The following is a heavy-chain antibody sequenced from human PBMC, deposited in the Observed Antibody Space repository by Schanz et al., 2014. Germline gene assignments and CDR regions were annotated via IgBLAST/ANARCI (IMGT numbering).Heavy chain of an antibody. CDR2: IRTSATTYAT. CDR3: TRPHYQGSGRYGAEQN. D-gene: IGHD3-10*01. V-gene: IGHV3-73*01. CDR1: GFNFRGSA. Sequence: EVQLVESGGGLVQPGGSLKLSCAASGFNFRGSAIHWVRQTSGKGLEWIGRIRTSATTYATSYAESVKGRFTISRDDSKNTAYLQMNSLETDDTAVYFCTRPHYQGSGRYGAEQNWGQGTLVTVSS. J-gene: IGHJ4*02.